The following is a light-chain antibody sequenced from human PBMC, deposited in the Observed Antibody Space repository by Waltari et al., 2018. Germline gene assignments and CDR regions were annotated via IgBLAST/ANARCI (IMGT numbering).Light chain of an antibody. CDR1: SSDVASYNL. CDR3: CSYAGSSTWV. V-gene: IGLV2-23*02. Sequence: QSALTPPASVSGSPGQSITIPCTGTSSDVASYNLVSWYQQHPVKAPKLMIYEVSKRPSGVSNRFSGSKSGNTASLTISGLQAEDEADYYCCSYAGSSTWVFGGGTKLTVL. J-gene: IGLJ3*02. CDR2: EVS.